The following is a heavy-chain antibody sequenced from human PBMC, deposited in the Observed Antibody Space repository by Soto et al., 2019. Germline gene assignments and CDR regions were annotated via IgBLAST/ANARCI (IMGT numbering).Heavy chain of an antibody. CDR2: INHSGSA. CDR1: GGSFSGYY. V-gene: IGHV4-34*01. CDR3: ARNPYSSWSKIGYFDY. J-gene: IGHJ4*02. D-gene: IGHD6-13*01. Sequence: ETLSLTCAVYGGSFSGYYWSWIRQPPGKGLEWIGEINHSGSANYNPSLKSRVTISVDTSKNQFSLKLSSVTAADTAVYYCARNPYSSWSKIGYFDYWGQGTLVTVSS.